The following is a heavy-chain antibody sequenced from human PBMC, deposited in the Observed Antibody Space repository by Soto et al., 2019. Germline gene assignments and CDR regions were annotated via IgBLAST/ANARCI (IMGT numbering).Heavy chain of an antibody. V-gene: IGHV6-1*01. CDR3: ASPDRIGFGFDY. CDR2: TSYRSKWYN. Sequence: SQTLSLTCDISGDSVSSNSAAWNWIRQSPSRGLEWLGRTSYRSKWYNDYAVSVKSRITINPDTSKNQFALQLNSVTPEDTALYYCASPDRIGFGFDYWGPGTLLTASS. CDR1: GDSVSSNSAA. J-gene: IGHJ4*02. D-gene: IGHD3-22*01.